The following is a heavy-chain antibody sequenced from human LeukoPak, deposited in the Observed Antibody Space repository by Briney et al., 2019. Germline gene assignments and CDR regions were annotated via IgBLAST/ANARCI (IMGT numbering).Heavy chain of an antibody. V-gene: IGHV3-23*01. J-gene: IGHJ4*02. D-gene: IGHD3-10*01. CDR2: ISGSGGST. CDR1: GFTFSSYA. CDR3: AKSAMVRGVYQN. Sequence: ASVKVSCKASGFTFSSYAMSWVRQAPGKGLEWVSAISGSGGSTYYADSVKGRFTISRDNSKNTLYLQMNSLRAEDTAVYYCAKSAMVRGVYQNWGQGTLVTVSS.